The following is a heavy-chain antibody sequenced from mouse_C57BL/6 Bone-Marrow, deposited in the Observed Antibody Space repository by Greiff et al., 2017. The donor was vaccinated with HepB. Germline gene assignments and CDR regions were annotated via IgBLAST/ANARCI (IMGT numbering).Heavy chain of an antibody. J-gene: IGHJ2*01. CDR1: GYTFTSYG. Sequence: QVQLEESGAELARPGASVKLSCKASGYTFTSYGISWVKQRTGQGLEWIGEIYPGSGNTYYNEKFKGKATLTADTSSSTAYMELRSLTSEDSAVYYCARDDYGSGGQYYFDDWGQGTTLTVSS. CDR3: ARDDYGSGGQYYFDD. V-gene: IGHV1-81*01. CDR2: IYPGSGNT. D-gene: IGHD1-1*01.